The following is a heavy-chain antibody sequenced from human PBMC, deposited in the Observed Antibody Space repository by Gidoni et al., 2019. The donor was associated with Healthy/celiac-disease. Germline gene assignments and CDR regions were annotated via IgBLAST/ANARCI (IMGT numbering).Heavy chain of an antibody. CDR1: GGTFSSYT. V-gene: IGHV1-69*02. CDR3: ATVTSSFDY. Sequence: QVQLVQSGAEVKTRGASVKFSCKASGGTFSSYTIRGVRQAAGQGLEWMGRIITIIGIANYAQKLQGRVTITAYKSTSTAYMELSRLRSEDTAVYYCATVTSSFDYWGQGTLVTVSS. CDR2: IITIIGIA. D-gene: IGHD4-4*01. J-gene: IGHJ4*02.